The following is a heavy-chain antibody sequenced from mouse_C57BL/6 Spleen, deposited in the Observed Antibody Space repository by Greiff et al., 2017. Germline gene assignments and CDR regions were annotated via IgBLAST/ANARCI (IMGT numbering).Heavy chain of an antibody. D-gene: IGHD2-5*01. CDR1: GYTFTSYW. CDR2: IDPSDSYT. V-gene: IGHV1-69*01. Sequence: VQLQQPGAELVMPGASVKLSCKASGYTFTSYWMHWVKQRPGQGLEWIGEIDPSDSYTNYNQKFKGKSTLTVDKSSSTAYMQLSSLTSEDSAGYYGARRGTYYSNYPYYFDYWGQGTTLTVSS. J-gene: IGHJ2*01. CDR3: ARRGTYYSNYPYYFDY.